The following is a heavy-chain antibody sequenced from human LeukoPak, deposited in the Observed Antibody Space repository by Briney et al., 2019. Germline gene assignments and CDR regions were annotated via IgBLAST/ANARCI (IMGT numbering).Heavy chain of an antibody. CDR3: LKGGDGYYSWGFYYVDIDF. V-gene: IGHV3-23*01. D-gene: IGHD3-22*01. CDR1: GFSFNNND. Sequence: GGSLRLSCAGSGFSFNNNDMTWVRQAPGKGLEWVSSIDDGGGSTYYADSVKGRFTVSRDNSQNTLYLQMNSLRAEETAVYYVLKGGDGYYSWGFYYVDIDFWGQGTLVTVSS. J-gene: IGHJ4*02. CDR2: IDDGGGST.